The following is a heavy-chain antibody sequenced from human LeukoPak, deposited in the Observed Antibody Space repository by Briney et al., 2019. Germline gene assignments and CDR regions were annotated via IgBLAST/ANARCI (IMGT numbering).Heavy chain of an antibody. CDR2: INHSGST. D-gene: IGHD2-2*01. CDR1: GGSFSGYY. Sequence: SETLSLTCAVYGGSFSGYYWSWIRQPPGKGLEWIGEINHSGSTNYNPSLKSRVTISVDTSKNQFSLKLSSVTAADTAVYYCARHVKGGGLYQLLFSSSWFDPWGQGTLVTVSS. J-gene: IGHJ5*02. CDR3: ARHVKGGGLYQLLFSSSWFDP. V-gene: IGHV4-34*01.